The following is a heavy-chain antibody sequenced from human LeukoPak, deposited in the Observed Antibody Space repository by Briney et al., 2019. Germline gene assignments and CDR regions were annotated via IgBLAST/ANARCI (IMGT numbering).Heavy chain of an antibody. CDR2: IIPIFGTA. Sequence: GASVKVSCKASGGTFSSYAISWVRQAPGQGLEWMGGIIPIFGTANYAQKFQGRVTITADESTSTAYMELSSLRSEDTAVYYCARRGVYYESYGSYLVSGSDAFDIWGQGTMVTVSS. CDR1: GGTFSSYA. CDR3: ARRGVYYESYGSYLVSGSDAFDI. D-gene: IGHD3-22*01. J-gene: IGHJ3*02. V-gene: IGHV1-69*01.